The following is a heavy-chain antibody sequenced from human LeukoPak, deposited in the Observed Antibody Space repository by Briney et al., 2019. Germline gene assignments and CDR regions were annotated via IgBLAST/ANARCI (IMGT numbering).Heavy chain of an antibody. J-gene: IGHJ3*02. Sequence: SETLSLTCTVSARSITSSSYYCGWLRQPPGKGLESIANVYQSGITYYNSTLNSHFTVSVDTPKTQFSLKLNSVSATETAVYYRATRAKGYSSGNTDAFGIWGQGRMVTVSS. CDR3: ATRAKGYSSGNTDAFGI. V-gene: IGHV4-39*01. D-gene: IGHD3-22*01. CDR1: ARSITSSSYY. CDR2: VYQSGIT.